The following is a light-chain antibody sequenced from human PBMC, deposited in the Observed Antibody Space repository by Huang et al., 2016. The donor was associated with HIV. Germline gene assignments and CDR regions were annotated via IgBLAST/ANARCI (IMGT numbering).Light chain of an antibody. Sequence: IQLTKSPSSLSASVGDRVTIACRASQGIGTFLAWYQQKPGKAPKLLIEAASTLQRGVPSRFSGGGSGTNFTLTISSLQPEDFATYYCQQLNSYPLTFGGGTEVEIK. J-gene: IGKJ4*01. V-gene: IGKV1-9*01. CDR1: QGIGTF. CDR2: AAS. CDR3: QQLNSYPLT.